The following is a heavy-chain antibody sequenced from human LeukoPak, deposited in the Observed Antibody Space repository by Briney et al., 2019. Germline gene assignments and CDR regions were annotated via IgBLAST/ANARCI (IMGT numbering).Heavy chain of an antibody. CDR3: AREVGYNYDF. J-gene: IGHJ4*02. Sequence: ASVKVSFKASGNTFTADFLHWVRQAPGQGLEWMGWINPKSGGTYYAQRFQGRVTMTRDTSITTAYMEVTSLRSDGTAVYYCAREVGYNYDFWGQGTLVTVSS. V-gene: IGHV1-2*02. D-gene: IGHD1-26*01. CDR1: GNTFTADF. CDR2: INPKSGGT.